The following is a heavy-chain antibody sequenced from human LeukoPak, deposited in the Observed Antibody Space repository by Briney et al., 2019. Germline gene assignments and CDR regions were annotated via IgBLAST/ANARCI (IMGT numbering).Heavy chain of an antibody. V-gene: IGHV4-59*12. D-gene: IGHD2-15*01. CDR3: AREASTSGAFDI. CDR1: GGSISSYY. Sequence: SETLSLTCTVSGGSISSYYWSWIRQPPGKGLEWIGYIYYSGSTNYNPSLKSRVTISVDTSKNQFSLKLSSVTAADTALYYCAREASTSGAFDIWGQGTMVTVSS. CDR2: IYYSGST. J-gene: IGHJ3*02.